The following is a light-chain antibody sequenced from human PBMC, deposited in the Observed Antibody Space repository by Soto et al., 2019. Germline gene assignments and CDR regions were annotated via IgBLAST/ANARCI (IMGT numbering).Light chain of an antibody. Sequence: QPALTHPASVSGSPRQSIAISCTGTSSDVGGYSYVSWYQQQPGKAPKLVISDVSNRPSGVSDRFSGSKSGNTASLTISGLQTEDEADYYCASYTTSSTYVFGTGTKVTVL. CDR3: ASYTTSSTYV. J-gene: IGLJ1*01. V-gene: IGLV2-14*01. CDR1: SSDVGGYSY. CDR2: DVS.